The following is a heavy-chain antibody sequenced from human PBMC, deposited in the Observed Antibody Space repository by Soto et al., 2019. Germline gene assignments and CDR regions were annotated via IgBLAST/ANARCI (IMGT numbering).Heavy chain of an antibody. CDR3: AKEGFGDRDY. V-gene: IGHV3-30*18. CDR2: IFYDGTNK. D-gene: IGHD3-10*01. Sequence: QVQLVESGGGVVQPGRSLRLSCAASGFIFSSYGMHWVRQAPGKGLEWVAFIFYDGTNKYYADSVKGRFTISRDNSKNTLYLQMNSLRAEDTAVYYCAKEGFGDRDYWGQGSLVTVSS. J-gene: IGHJ4*02. CDR1: GFIFSSYG.